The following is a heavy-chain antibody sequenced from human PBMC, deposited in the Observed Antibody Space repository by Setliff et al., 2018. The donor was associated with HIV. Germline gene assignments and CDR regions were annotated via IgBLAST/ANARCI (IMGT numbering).Heavy chain of an antibody. V-gene: IGHV3-53*01. Sequence: GGSLRLSCAASGFIASSHYMSWVRRAPGKGLEWVSVIYSGGSGGSTYYADSVKGRFTISRDKSKNTLYLQMNSLRAEDTAVYYCARADYHSSGYYYRDYWGQGTLVTVSS. CDR2: IYSGGSGGST. J-gene: IGHJ4*02. CDR3: ARADYHSSGYYYRDY. CDR1: GFIASSHY. D-gene: IGHD3-22*01.